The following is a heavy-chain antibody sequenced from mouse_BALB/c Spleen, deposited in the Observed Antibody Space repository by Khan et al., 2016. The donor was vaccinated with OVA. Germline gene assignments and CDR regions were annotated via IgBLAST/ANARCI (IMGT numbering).Heavy chain of an antibody. CDR3: VRHKNYYGEDAMDY. D-gene: IGHD1-1*01. CDR2: IRSKTNNYAT. Sequence: EVQLVESGGGLVQPKGSLKLSCAASGFTFNTYAMNWVRQAPGKGLEWVARIRSKTNNYATYYADSVKDRFTISRDDSQSMLYLQMNILKTEDTAMYYCVRHKNYYGEDAMDYWGQGTSVTVSS. CDR1: GFTFNTYA. J-gene: IGHJ4*01. V-gene: IGHV10-1*02.